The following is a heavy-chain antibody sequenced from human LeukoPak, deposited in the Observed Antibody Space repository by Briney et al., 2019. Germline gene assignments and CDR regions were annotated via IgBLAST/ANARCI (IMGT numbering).Heavy chain of an antibody. D-gene: IGHD6-6*01. V-gene: IGHV3-21*01. J-gene: IGHJ4*02. CDR3: ARDSSSRDY. CDR1: GFTFSSYS. Sequence: SMRLSCAASGFTFSSYSINWVRQPPRNVLEWVSSISSSSSYIYYADSVKGRFTISRDNAKNSLYLQMNSLRAEDTAVYYCARDSSSRDYWGQGTLVTVSS. CDR2: ISSSSSYI.